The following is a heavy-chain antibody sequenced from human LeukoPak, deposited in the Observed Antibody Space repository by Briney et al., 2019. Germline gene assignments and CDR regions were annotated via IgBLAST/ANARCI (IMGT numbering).Heavy chain of an antibody. CDR1: GFTFSSYA. Sequence: GGSLRLSCAASGFTFSSYAMSWVRQAPGKGLEWVSAISGSGGSTYYADSVKGRFTISRDNSKNTLYLQMNSLRAEDTAVYYCAKDILDIVSFVVGVVVPAAYDSWGQGTLVTVSS. J-gene: IGHJ4*02. D-gene: IGHD2-2*01. V-gene: IGHV3-23*01. CDR2: ISGSGGST. CDR3: AKDILDIVSFVVGVVVPAAYDS.